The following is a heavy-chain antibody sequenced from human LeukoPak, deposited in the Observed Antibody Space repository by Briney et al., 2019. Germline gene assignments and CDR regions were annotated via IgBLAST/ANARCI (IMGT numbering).Heavy chain of an antibody. V-gene: IGHV3-21*01. J-gene: IGHJ3*02. CDR2: ISSSSSYI. CDR3: ARDSSRDSSMPRGDAFDI. D-gene: IGHD6-13*01. CDR1: GFTFSSYS. Sequence: GGSLRLSCAASGFTFSSYSMNWVREAPGKGLEWVSSISSSSSYIYYADSVKGRFTISRDNAKNSLYLQMNSLRAEDTAVYYCARDSSRDSSMPRGDAFDIWGQGTMVTVSS.